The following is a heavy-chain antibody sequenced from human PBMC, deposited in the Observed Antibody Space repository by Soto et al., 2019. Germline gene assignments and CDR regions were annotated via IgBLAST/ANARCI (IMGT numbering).Heavy chain of an antibody. CDR1: SGPSSSHN. CDR3: VRQWIDYLHGLVDV. Sequence: QVHVQQSGPGLVKPSETLSLSCTVSSGPSSSHNWGWIRQPPGRGLEWIGYVYYTGGTSYNPSLKSLVTISADTSTNHISLTLSSVTAADTAVYYCVRQWIDYLHGLVDVWGQGTTVSVSS. D-gene: IGHD4-17*01. J-gene: IGHJ6*02. V-gene: IGHV4-59*08. CDR2: VYYTGGT.